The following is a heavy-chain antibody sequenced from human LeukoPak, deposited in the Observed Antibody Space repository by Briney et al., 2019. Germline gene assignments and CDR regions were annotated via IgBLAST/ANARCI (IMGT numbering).Heavy chain of an antibody. CDR1: GFIFNNYA. CDR2: ISWNSGSI. V-gene: IGHV3-9*01. CDR3: ARDNRRHYTSGPNPDSLH. Sequence: GGSLRLSCAGSGFIFNNYAMHWVRQPPGEGLEWVSGISWNSGSIDYADSVKGRFTISRDNAKNSLYLQMNSLRVEDTAFYYCARDNRRHYTSGPNPDSLHWGQGALVTVSS. D-gene: IGHD6-19*01. J-gene: IGHJ4*02.